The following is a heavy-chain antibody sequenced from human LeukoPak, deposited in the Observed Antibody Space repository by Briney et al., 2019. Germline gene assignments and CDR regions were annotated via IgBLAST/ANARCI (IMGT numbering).Heavy chain of an antibody. CDR3: ARVGYDWLSIGYYYYMDV. J-gene: IGHJ6*03. Sequence: ASVKVSCKASGYTFTSYDINWVRQATGQGLEWMGWMNPNSGNTGYAQKFQGRVTMTRNTSISTAYMELSSLRSEDAAVYYCARVGYDWLSIGYYYYMDVWGKGTTVTISS. CDR2: MNPNSGNT. D-gene: IGHD3-9*01. V-gene: IGHV1-8*01. CDR1: GYTFTSYD.